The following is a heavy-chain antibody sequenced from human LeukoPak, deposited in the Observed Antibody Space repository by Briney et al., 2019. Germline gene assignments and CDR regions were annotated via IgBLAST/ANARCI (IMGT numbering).Heavy chain of an antibody. CDR1: GYTFTSYA. CDR2: INAGNGHT. Sequence: ASVKVSCKASGYTFTSYAMHWVRQAPGQRLEWMGWINAGNGHTKYSQKFQGRVTITRDTSASTAYMELSSLRSEDTAVYYCARGEVELWGQGTLVTVSS. CDR3: ARGEVEL. D-gene: IGHD1-26*01. J-gene: IGHJ4*02. V-gene: IGHV1-3*01.